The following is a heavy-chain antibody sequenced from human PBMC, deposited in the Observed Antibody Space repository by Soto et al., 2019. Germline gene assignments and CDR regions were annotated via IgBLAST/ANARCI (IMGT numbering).Heavy chain of an antibody. Sequence: PGGSLRISCAASRFTFSSDAMSWDRQAPGKGLEWVSAISRSDGSTYYARSVKGRFTISRDNSKKTLYLQMNSLRAEDTAVYYCAKESQREFPGYWGQGTLGTLS. CDR2: ISRSDGST. CDR3: AKESQREFPGY. D-gene: IGHD3-10*01. V-gene: IGHV3-23*01. CDR1: RFTFSSDA. J-gene: IGHJ4*02.